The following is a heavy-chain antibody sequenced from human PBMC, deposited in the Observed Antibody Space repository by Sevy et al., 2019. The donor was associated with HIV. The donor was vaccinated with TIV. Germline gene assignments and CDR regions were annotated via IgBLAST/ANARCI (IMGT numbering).Heavy chain of an antibody. D-gene: IGHD3-22*01. J-gene: IGHJ4*02. V-gene: IGHV3-21*01. CDR1: GFTFSSYS. Sequence: GGSLRLSCAASGFTFSSYSMNWVRQAPGKGLEWVSSISSSSYIYYADSVKGRFTISRDNAKNSLYLQMNSLRAEETAVYYCARDEGTYYYDSSADYWGQGTLVTVSS. CDR2: ISSSSYI. CDR3: ARDEGTYYYDSSADY.